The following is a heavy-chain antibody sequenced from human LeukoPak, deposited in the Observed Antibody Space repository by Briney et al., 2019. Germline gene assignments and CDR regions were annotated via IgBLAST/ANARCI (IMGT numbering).Heavy chain of an antibody. CDR3: ARVRVDTAMVGYFQH. J-gene: IGHJ1*01. V-gene: IGHV3-30*04. CDR2: ISYDGSNK. CDR1: GFTFSSYA. Sequence: PGRSLRLSCAASGFTFSSYAMHWVRQAPGKGLEWVAVISYDGSNKYYADSVKGRFTISRDNSKNTLYLQMNSLRAEDTAVYYCARVRVDTAMVGYFQHWGQGTLVTVSS. D-gene: IGHD5-18*01.